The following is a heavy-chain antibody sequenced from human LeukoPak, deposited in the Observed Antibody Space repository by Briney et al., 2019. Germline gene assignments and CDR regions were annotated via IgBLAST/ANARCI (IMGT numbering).Heavy chain of an antibody. Sequence: PSETLSLTCTFPGDSISSNYWSWIRQPPGKGLEWIGYMYYSGSANYNPSLKSRVTISVDTSKNQFSLKLTSVTAADTAVYYCAGVCRGSSGRPEYFQHWGQGTLVTVSS. D-gene: IGHD3-10*01. CDR1: GDSISSNY. CDR3: AGVCRGSSGRPEYFQH. J-gene: IGHJ1*01. CDR2: MYYSGSA. V-gene: IGHV4-59*01.